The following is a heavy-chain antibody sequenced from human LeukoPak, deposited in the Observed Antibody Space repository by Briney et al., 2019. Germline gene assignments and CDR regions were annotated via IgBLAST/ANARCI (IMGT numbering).Heavy chain of an antibody. J-gene: IGHJ4*02. Sequence: PSETLSLTCTVSGGSISSYYWSWIRQPAGKGLEWIGRIYTSGSTNYNPSLKSRVTMSVDTSKNQFSLKLSSVTAADTAVYYCARRPRYCSSTSCRFDYWGQGTLVTVSS. D-gene: IGHD2-2*01. CDR2: IYTSGST. CDR3: ARRPRYCSSTSCRFDY. V-gene: IGHV4-4*07. CDR1: GGSISSYY.